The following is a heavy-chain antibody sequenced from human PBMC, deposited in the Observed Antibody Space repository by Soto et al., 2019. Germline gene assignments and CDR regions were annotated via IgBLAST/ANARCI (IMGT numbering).Heavy chain of an antibody. CDR1: GFTYSTSV. Sequence: VQLMESGGGVVQPGTSLRLSCTASGFTYSTSVIHWVRQAPGKGLEWVAVASTDGHKKDYATSVRGQFTISRDNSKNTLYLQMDSLRGDDTAVYYCAREGYISGWGGVLDYWGRGIMVAVSS. CDR3: AREGYISGWGGVLDY. J-gene: IGHJ4*02. V-gene: IGHV3-30*04. CDR2: ASTDGHKK. D-gene: IGHD6-19*01.